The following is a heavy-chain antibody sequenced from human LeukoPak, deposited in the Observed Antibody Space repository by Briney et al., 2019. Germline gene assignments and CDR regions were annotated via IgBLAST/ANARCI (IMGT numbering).Heavy chain of an antibody. D-gene: IGHD3-9*01. CDR1: GGTFSSYA. J-gene: IGHJ6*02. Sequence: SVKVSCKASGGTFSSYAISWVRQAPGQGLEWMGGIIPIFGTANYAQKFQGRVTITADESTSTAYMELSSLRSEDTAVYYCARWSYDILTGYPADYYGMDVWDQGTTVTVSS. V-gene: IGHV1-69*13. CDR3: ARWSYDILTGYPADYYGMDV. CDR2: IIPIFGTA.